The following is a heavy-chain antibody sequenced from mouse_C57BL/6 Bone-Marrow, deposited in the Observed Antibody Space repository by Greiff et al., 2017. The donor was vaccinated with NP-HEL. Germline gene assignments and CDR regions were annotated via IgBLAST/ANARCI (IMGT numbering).Heavy chain of an antibody. V-gene: IGHV14-4*01. CDR2: IDPENGDT. D-gene: IGHD1-1*01. J-gene: IGHJ2*01. CDR3: TPHYYGSSLDY. Sequence: VQLQQSGAELVRPGASVKLSCTASGFNIKDDYMHWVKQRPEQGLEWIGWIDPENGDTEYASKFQGKATITADTSSNTAYLQLSSLTSEDTAVYYCTPHYYGSSLDYWGQGTTLTVSS. CDR1: GFNIKDDY.